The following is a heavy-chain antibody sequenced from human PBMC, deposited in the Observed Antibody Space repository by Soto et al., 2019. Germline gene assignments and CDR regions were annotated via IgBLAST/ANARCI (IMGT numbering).Heavy chain of an antibody. D-gene: IGHD3-22*01. CDR1: GFSLSTSGVG. CDR2: IYRNDDK. Sequence: SGPTLVNPTQTLTLTCTFSGFSLSTSGVGVGWIRQPPGKALEWLALIYRNDDKRYSPSLKSRLTITKDTSKNQVVLTMTNMDPVDTATYYCASYYDSSGYFVNFDYWGQGTLVTVSS. CDR3: ASYYDSSGYFVNFDY. J-gene: IGHJ4*02. V-gene: IGHV2-5*01.